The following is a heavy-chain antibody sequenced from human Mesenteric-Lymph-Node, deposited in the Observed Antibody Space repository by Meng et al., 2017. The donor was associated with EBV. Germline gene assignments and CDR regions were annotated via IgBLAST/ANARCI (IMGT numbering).Heavy chain of an antibody. CDR1: GHIFTDYY. CDR3: ARDGVDPVAAF. Sequence: QERLGRSGAEVKKPGASVRVSCKTSGHIFTDYYIHWVRQGPGRGLEWMGRIRPNSGATHYAQTFEDRVTMTRDTSISTVYMELSRLRSDDTAIYFCARDGVDPVAAFWGQGTLVTVSS. CDR2: IRPNSGAT. J-gene: IGHJ4*02. V-gene: IGHV1-2*06. D-gene: IGHD6-19*01.